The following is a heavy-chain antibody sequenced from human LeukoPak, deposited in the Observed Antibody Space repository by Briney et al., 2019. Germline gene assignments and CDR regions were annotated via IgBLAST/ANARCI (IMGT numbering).Heavy chain of an antibody. Sequence: SGPTVVKPTQTVTLTCTFSGFSLTTSGVAVGWIRQPPGEALEWLAVIYWNDDRRYPPTLESRLTVTKDTSKSQVVPTMTNMDPVDTGTYYCAHGAVGPTSGFWFFDLWGRGTLVTVSS. D-gene: IGHD1-26*01. CDR2: IYWNDDR. CDR3: AHGAVGPTSGFWFFDL. J-gene: IGHJ2*01. V-gene: IGHV2-5*01. CDR1: GFSLTTSGVA.